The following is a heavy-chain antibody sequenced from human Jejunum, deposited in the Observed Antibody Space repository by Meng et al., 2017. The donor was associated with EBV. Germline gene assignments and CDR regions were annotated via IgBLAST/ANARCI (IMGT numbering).Heavy chain of an antibody. J-gene: IGHJ5*02. Sequence: QLPLGQSGSELKKPEALVNVCCKASGYTCTSSGIKWVRQAPGQGFEWMGWINTNTGYPTYAQDFTGRFVFSLDTSVSTAYLQITSLSTEDNAVYYCARVRPGGGWFDPWGQGTLVTVSS. D-gene: IGHD2-8*02. CDR1: GYTCTSSG. CDR3: ARVRPGGGWFDP. V-gene: IGHV7-4-1*02. CDR2: INTNTGYP.